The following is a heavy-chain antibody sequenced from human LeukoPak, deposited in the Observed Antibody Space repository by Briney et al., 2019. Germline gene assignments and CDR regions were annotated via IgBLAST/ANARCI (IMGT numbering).Heavy chain of an antibody. D-gene: IGHD3-22*01. CDR3: VRERRGNGYYYFDY. J-gene: IGHJ4*02. Sequence: GGSLRLSCAASGFTFSTFDIHWVRQVTGKGLEWVSTINTAGDTLYPASVKGRFIISRENAKNSLYLQMNSLRAGDTAVYYCVRERRGNGYYYFDYWGQGTLVTVSS. V-gene: IGHV3-13*01. CDR2: INTAGDT. CDR1: GFTFSTFD.